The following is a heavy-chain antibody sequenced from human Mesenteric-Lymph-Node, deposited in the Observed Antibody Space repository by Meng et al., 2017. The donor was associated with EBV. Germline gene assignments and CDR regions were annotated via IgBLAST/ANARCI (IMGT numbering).Heavy chain of an antibody. CDR3: ASYGDYVLDY. V-gene: IGHV3-11*01. D-gene: IGHD4-17*01. CDR2: ISSSGSTI. CDR1: GFTFSDYF. Sequence: GHVVGSGGGLVKPGGSLRLSCAASGFTFSDYFMSWLRQAPGKGLEWVSYISSSGSTIYYADSVKGRFTISRDNAKNSLYLQMNSLRAEDTAVYYCASYGDYVLDYWGQGTLVTVSS. J-gene: IGHJ4*02.